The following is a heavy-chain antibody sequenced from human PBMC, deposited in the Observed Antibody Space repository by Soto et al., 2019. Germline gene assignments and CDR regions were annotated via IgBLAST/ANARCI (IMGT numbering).Heavy chain of an antibody. CDR1: GYTLTELS. CDR3: AADRGGRFLAPFDY. D-gene: IGHD3-3*01. Sequence: ASVKVSCKVCGYTLTELSMHWVRQAPGKGLEWMGGFDPEDGETIYAQKFQGRVTMTEDTSTDTAYMELSSLRSEDTAVYYCAADRGGRFLAPFDYWGQGTLVTVSS. J-gene: IGHJ4*02. CDR2: FDPEDGET. V-gene: IGHV1-24*01.